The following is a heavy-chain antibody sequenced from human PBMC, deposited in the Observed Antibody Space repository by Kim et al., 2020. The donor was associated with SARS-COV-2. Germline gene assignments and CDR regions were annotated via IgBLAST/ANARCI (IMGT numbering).Heavy chain of an antibody. V-gene: IGHV3-30*03. CDR1: GFTFSSYG. Sequence: GGSLRLSCAASGFTFSSYGMHWVRQAPGKGLEWVAVISYDGSNKYYADSVKGRFTISRDNSKNTLYLQMTSLRAEDTAVYYCVCHIVVVPAAMEWDYWGQGTLVTVSS. D-gene: IGHD2-2*01. J-gene: IGHJ4*02. CDR3: VCHIVVVPAAMEWDY. CDR2: ISYDGSNK.